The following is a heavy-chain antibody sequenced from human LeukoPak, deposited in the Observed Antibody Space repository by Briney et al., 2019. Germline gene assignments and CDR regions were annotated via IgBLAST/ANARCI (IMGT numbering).Heavy chain of an antibody. Sequence: GGSLTLSCELSRLILNNAWMAWVRPAPGKGREWVGRIKTKIDGGRPEDAAPVKGRLIMSRDDSKSTLCLQMNSLRSDDTAVYYCSTDQRWGYYNSLDMWGRGTMVTVSS. CDR1: RLILNNAW. V-gene: IGHV3-15*01. CDR3: STDQRWGYYNSLDM. J-gene: IGHJ3*02. D-gene: IGHD3-22*01. CDR2: IKTKIDGGRP.